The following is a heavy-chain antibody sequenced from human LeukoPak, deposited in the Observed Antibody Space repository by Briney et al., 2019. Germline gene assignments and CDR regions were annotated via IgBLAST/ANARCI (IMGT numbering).Heavy chain of an antibody. CDR3: ARDNHYYMDV. J-gene: IGHJ6*03. CDR2: IDTGTSTI. D-gene: IGHD1-14*01. Sequence: PGGSLRLSCAASGFTFSSYGMNWVRQAPGKGLEWVSYIDTGTSTIYYADSVKGRFTISKDNAKNSLYLQMNSLRAEDTAVYYCARDNHYYMDVWGKGTTVTVSS. CDR1: GFTFSSYG. V-gene: IGHV3-48*01.